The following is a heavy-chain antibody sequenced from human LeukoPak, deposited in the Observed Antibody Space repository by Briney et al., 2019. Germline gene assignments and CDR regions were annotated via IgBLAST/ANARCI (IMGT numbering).Heavy chain of an antibody. CDR3: ARSQTYGSGSYYFYYYYYMDV. V-gene: IGHV1-69*05. J-gene: IGHJ6*03. D-gene: IGHD3-10*01. Sequence: SVKVSCKASGGTFSSYAISWVRQAPGQGLEWMGRIIPIFGTANYAQKFQGRVTITTDESTSTAYMELSSLRSEDTAVYYCARSQTYGSGSYYFYYYYYMDVWGKGTTVTVSS. CDR2: IIPIFGTA. CDR1: GGTFSSYA.